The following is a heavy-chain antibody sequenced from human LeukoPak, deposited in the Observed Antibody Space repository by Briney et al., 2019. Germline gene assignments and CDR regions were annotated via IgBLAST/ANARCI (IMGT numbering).Heavy chain of an antibody. J-gene: IGHJ4*02. CDR3: ARSAFLVTAPGLYYFDY. Sequence: SETLSLTCTVSGGSISSYYWSWNRQPAGKGLEWIGHIYNSGSTNYNPSLKGRVTMSVATSKNQFSLHLSSVTAADTAVYYCARSAFLVTAPGLYYFDYWGQGTLVAVSS. D-gene: IGHD6-13*01. V-gene: IGHV4-4*07. CDR1: GGSISSYY. CDR2: IYNSGST.